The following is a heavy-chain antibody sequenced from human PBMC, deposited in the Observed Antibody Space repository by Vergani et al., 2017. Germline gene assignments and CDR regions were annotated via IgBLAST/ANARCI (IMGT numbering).Heavy chain of an antibody. V-gene: IGHV3-23*04. CDR2: VSGSSATP. Sequence: EVQLVESGGGLVQPGGSLRLSCEASGFSFPGYAMSWVRQAPGKGLEWVSSVSGSSATPYYADSVKGRFIISRDNSKNMLHLQMNSLRADDTAVYYCTKGSRGYTGYFFDYWGQGTLATVSS. D-gene: IGHD5-12*01. J-gene: IGHJ4*02. CDR1: GFSFPGYA. CDR3: TKGSRGYTGYFFDY.